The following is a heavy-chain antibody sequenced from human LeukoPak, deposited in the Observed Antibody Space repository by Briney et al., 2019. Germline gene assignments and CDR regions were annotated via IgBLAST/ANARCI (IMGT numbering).Heavy chain of an antibody. Sequence: PSETLSLTCAVYGGSFSGYYWSWIRQPPGKGLEWIGEINHSGSTNYNPSLKSRVTILVDTSKNQFSLKLSSVTAADTAVYYRARAIPYYYDSSGYSPKSRWYYYYYGMDVWGQGTTVTVSS. CDR2: INHSGST. D-gene: IGHD3-22*01. V-gene: IGHV4-34*01. CDR1: GGSFSGYY. CDR3: ARAIPYYYDSSGYSPKSRWYYYYYGMDV. J-gene: IGHJ6*02.